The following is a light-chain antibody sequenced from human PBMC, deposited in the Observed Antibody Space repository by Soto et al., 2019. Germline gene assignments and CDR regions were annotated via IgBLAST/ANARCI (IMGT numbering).Light chain of an antibody. CDR3: KQYNSYSLT. CDR2: KES. V-gene: IGKV1-5*03. CDR1: QSISNW. Sequence: DIQMTHSPSTLSASVGDRVTITCRASQSISNWLAWYQQKPAKAPKLLIYKESSLESGDPSRFSGSGSGTEFALTTISLQPDDFATYYCKQYNSYSLTFGEGTKVEIK. J-gene: IGKJ1*01.